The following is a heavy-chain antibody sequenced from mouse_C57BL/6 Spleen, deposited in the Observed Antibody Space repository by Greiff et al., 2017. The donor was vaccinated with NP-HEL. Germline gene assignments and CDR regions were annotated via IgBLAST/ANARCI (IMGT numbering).Heavy chain of an antibody. CDR3: ARSQMGAMDY. V-gene: IGHV1-55*01. Sequence: QVHVKQSGAELVKPGASVKMSCKASGYTFTSYWITWVKQRPGQGLEWIGDIYPGSGSTNYNEKFKSKATLTVDTSSSTAYMQLSSLTSEDSAVYYCARSQMGAMDYWGQGTSVTVSS. D-gene: IGHD2-3*01. CDR1: GYTFTSYW. CDR2: IYPGSGST. J-gene: IGHJ4*01.